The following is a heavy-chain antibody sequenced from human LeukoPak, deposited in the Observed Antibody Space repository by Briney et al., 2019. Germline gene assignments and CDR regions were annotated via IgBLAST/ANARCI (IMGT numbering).Heavy chain of an antibody. J-gene: IGHJ3*01. CDR3: ARALTRDALDL. CDR2: ISSSSSTI. Sequence: PGRSMRLSCAASGFTFSSYSMNWVRQAPGKGLEWVSYISSSSSTIYYADSVKGRFTISRDNAKNSLYLQMNSLRAEDTAVYYCARALTRDALDLWGQGTMVTVSS. V-gene: IGHV3-48*01. CDR1: GFTFSSYS.